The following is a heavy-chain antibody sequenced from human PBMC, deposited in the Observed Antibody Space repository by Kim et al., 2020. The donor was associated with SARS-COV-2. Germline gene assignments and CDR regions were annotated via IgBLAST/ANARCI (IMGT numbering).Heavy chain of an antibody. V-gene: IGHV4-59*01. CDR2: IYYSGST. Sequence: SETLSLTCTVSGDSISSYYWSWIRQSPGKGLEWIGYIYYSGSTNYNPSRKSRVTISVDTSKNQFSLKLSSVTAADTAVYYCARVTSDYYYYGMDVWGQGTTVTVSS. J-gene: IGHJ6*02. CDR1: GDSISSYY. CDR3: ARVTSDYYYYGMDV.